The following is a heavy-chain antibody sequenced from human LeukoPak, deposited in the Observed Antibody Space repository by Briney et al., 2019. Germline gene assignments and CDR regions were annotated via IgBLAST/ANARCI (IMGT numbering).Heavy chain of an antibody. CDR3: ARGRDPY. CDR2: INHSGST. V-gene: IGHV4-34*01. J-gene: IGHJ4*02. D-gene: IGHD5-24*01. CDR1: GGSFSGYY. Sequence: TSETLSLTCAVYGGSFSGYYWTWIRQPPARGLEWIGEINHSGSTNYNPSLKSRDTISVDTSKSQFSLKLNSVTAADTAMYYCARGRDPYWGQGTLVTVSS.